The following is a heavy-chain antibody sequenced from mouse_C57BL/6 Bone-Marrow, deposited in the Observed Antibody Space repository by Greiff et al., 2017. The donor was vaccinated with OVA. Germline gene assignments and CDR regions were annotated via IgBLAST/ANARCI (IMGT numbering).Heavy chain of an antibody. V-gene: IGHV1-76*01. CDR1: GYTFTDYY. CDR3: ARRGPLYYGSSLHYWYFDV. J-gene: IGHJ1*03. Sequence: QVQLQQSGAELVRPGASVKLSCKASGYTFTDYYINWVKQRPGQGLEWIARIYPGSGNTYYNEKFKGKATLTAEKSSSTAYMQLSSLTSEDSAVYFCARRGPLYYGSSLHYWYFDVWGTGTTVTVSS. D-gene: IGHD1-1*01. CDR2: IYPGSGNT.